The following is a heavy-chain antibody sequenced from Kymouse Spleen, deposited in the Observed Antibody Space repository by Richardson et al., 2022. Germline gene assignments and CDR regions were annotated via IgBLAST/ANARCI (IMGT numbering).Heavy chain of an antibody. CDR3: AKVLLWFGEPPHYYYYGMDV. Sequence: QVQLVESGGGVVQPGRSLRLSCAASGFTFSSYGMHWVRQAPGKGLEWVAVISYDGSNKYYADSVKGRFTISRDNSKNTLYLQMNSLRAEDTAVYYCAKVLLWFGEPPHYYYYGMDVWGQGTTVTVSS. D-gene: IGHD3-10*01. J-gene: IGHJ6*02. CDR1: GFTFSSYG. V-gene: IGHV3-30*18. CDR2: ISYDGSNK.